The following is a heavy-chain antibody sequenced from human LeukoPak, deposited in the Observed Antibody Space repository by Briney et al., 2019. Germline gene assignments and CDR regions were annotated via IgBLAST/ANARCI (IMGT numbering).Heavy chain of an antibody. CDR1: GFTFSSYG. Sequence: GGSLRLSCAASGFTFSSYGMHWVRQAPGKGLEWVAFIRYDGSNKYYADSVKGRFTISGDNSKNTLYLQMNSLRAEDTAVYYCAKLVVVAATRQNYWGQGTLVTVSS. V-gene: IGHV3-30*02. CDR2: IRYDGSNK. CDR3: AKLVVVAATRQNY. J-gene: IGHJ4*02. D-gene: IGHD2-15*01.